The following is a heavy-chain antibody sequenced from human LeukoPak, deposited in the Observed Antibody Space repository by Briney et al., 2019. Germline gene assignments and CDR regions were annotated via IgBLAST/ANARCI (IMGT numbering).Heavy chain of an antibody. Sequence: GASLRLSCAASGFTFSSYAMSWVRQAPGKGLEWVSAISGSGGSTYYADSVKGRFTISRDNSENTLYLQMNSLRAEDTAVYYCAKVSEEGAYSSGWYVEGYYFDYWGQGTLVTVSS. J-gene: IGHJ4*02. CDR3: AKVSEEGAYSSGWYVEGYYFDY. CDR2: ISGSGGST. CDR1: GFTFSSYA. D-gene: IGHD6-19*01. V-gene: IGHV3-23*01.